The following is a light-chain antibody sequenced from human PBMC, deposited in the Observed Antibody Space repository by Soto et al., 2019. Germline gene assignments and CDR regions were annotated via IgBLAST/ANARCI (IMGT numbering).Light chain of an antibody. V-gene: IGLV2-8*01. CDR2: EVS. CDR1: SSDVGGYNY. Sequence: QSVLTQPPSAFGSPRQSVTISCTGTSSDVGGYNYVSWYQQHPGKAPKLMIYEVSKRPSGVPDRFSGSKSGNTASLTVSGLQAEDEADYYCSSYAGSNNVVFGGGTQLTVL. J-gene: IGLJ2*01. CDR3: SSYAGSNNVV.